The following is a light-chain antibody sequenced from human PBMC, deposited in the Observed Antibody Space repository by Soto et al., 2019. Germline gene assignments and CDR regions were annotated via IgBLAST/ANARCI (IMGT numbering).Light chain of an antibody. J-gene: IGKJ4*01. CDR3: HQYNNWPPAT. V-gene: IGKV3-15*01. Sequence: EVVMTQSPVTLSVSPGERATLSCNASQSVNNNLAWYQQKPGQAPRLLIYGASTRATGIPGRFSGSGSGTEFTLTISSLQSEDSAVYYCHQYNNWPPATFGGGTKVEI. CDR1: QSVNNN. CDR2: GAS.